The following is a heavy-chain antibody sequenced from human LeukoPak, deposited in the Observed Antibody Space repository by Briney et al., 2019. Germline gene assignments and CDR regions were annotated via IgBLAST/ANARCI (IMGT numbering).Heavy chain of an antibody. V-gene: IGHV1-2*02. Sequence: ASVKVSCKASGYTFTGYYMHWVRQAPGQGREWMGWINPNSGGTNYAQKFQGRVTMTRDTSISTAYMELSRLRSDDTAVYYCARDMVRGSYPVFGYWGQGTLVTVSS. CDR2: INPNSGGT. CDR1: GYTFTGYY. J-gene: IGHJ4*02. D-gene: IGHD1-26*01. CDR3: ARDMVRGSYPVFGY.